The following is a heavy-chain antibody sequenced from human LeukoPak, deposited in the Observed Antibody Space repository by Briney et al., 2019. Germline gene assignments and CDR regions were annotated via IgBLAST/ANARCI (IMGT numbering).Heavy chain of an antibody. J-gene: IGHJ5*02. CDR3: AAGSYYDSSGYYFSRYNWFDP. CDR1: GGSISSGGYY. V-gene: IGHV4-39*07. D-gene: IGHD3-22*01. Sequence: SETLSLTCTVSGGSISSGGYYWSWIRQPPGKGLEWIGEINHSGSTNYNPSLKSRVTISVDTSKNQFSLKLSSVTAADTAVYYCAAGSYYDSSGYYFSRYNWFDPWGQGTLVTVSS. CDR2: INHSGST.